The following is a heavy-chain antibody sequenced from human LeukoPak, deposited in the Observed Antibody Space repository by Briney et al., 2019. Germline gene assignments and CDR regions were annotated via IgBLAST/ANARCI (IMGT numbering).Heavy chain of an antibody. V-gene: IGHV1-2*02. D-gene: IGHD3-10*01. CDR2: INPNSGGT. CDR3: AKDHTIRGFDS. CDR1: GYTFIGYY. J-gene: IGHJ4*02. Sequence: GASVKVSCKASGYTFIGYYMHWVRQAPGQGLEWMGWINPNSGGTNYAQKFPGRVTMTRDRSISTAYMELSRLRSDDTAVYYCAKDHTIRGFDSWGQGTLVTVPS.